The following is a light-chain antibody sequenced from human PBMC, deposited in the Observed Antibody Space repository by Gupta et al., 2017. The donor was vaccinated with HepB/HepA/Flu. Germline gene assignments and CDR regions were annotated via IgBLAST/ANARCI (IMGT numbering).Light chain of an antibody. J-gene: IGKJ2*01. Sequence: DIQMTQSPSTLSASVGDRVTITCRASQSISSWLAWYQQKPGKAPKLLIYKASSLESGVPSRFSGSGSWTEFTLTISSLQADDFATYYCQQYNSYSGYTFGQGTKLEIK. CDR3: QQYNSYSGYT. CDR1: QSISSW. V-gene: IGKV1-5*03. CDR2: KAS.